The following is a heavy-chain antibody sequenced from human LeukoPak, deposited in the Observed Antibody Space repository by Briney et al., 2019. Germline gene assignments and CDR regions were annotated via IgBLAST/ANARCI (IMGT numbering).Heavy chain of an antibody. CDR3: ARDSSSWYRGVADAFDI. Sequence: ASVKVSCKASGGTFSSYAISWVRQAPGQGLEWMGWINPNSGGTNYAQKFQGRVTMTRDTSISTAYMELSRLRSDDTAVYYCARDSSSWYRGVADAFDIWGQGTMVTVSS. V-gene: IGHV1-2*02. D-gene: IGHD6-13*01. CDR1: GGTFSSYA. CDR2: INPNSGGT. J-gene: IGHJ3*02.